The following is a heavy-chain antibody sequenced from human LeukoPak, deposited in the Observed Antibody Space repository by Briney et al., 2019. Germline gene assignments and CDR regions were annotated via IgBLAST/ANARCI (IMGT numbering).Heavy chain of an antibody. CDR1: GFTFSSNW. CDR2: IKQDGSEK. CDR3: ARGLGINGLALDM. D-gene: IGHD1-14*01. V-gene: IGHV3-7*05. J-gene: IGHJ3*02. Sequence: GGSLRLSCAAAGFTFSSNWMSWARQAPGKGLQWVANIKQDGSEKYYVDSVKGRFTISRDNAKKSLYLQMNSLRGEDTAVYYCARGLGINGLALDMWGQGTMVTVSS.